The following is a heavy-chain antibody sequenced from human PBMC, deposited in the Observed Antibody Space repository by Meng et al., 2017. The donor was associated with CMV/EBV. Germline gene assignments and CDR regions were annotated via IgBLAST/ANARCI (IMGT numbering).Heavy chain of an antibody. CDR3: ARRDLAARPLAAAGNYYYGMDV. CDR1: GCTFSSYA. D-gene: IGHD6-13*01. Sequence: SVKVSCKASGCTFSSYAISWVRQAPGQGLEWMGGIIPIFGTANYAQKFQGRVTITTDESTSTAYMELSSLRSEDTAVYYCARRDLAARPLAAAGNYYYGMDVWGQGTTVTVSS. V-gene: IGHV1-69*05. J-gene: IGHJ6*02. CDR2: IIPIFGTA.